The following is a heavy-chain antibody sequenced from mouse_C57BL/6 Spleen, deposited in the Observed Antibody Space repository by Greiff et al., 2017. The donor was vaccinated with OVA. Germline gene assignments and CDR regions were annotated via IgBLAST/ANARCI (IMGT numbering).Heavy chain of an antibody. CDR1: GYTFTSYW. J-gene: IGHJ1*03. V-gene: IGHV1-64*01. CDR3: ARTRDYGSSYGYFDV. CDR2: IHPNSGST. Sequence: QVQLKQPGAELVKPGASVKLSCKASGYTFTSYWMHWVKQRPGQGLEWIGMIHPNSGSTNYNEKFKSKATLTVDKSSSTAYMQLSSLTSEDSAVYYCARTRDYGSSYGYFDVWGTGTTVTVSS. D-gene: IGHD1-1*01.